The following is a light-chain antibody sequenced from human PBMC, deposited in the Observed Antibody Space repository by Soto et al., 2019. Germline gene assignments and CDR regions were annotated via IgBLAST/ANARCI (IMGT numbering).Light chain of an antibody. J-gene: IGKJ4*01. CDR2: AAS. CDR3: QKVHSPPLT. V-gene: IGKV1-27*01. CDR1: QGIYNY. Sequence: DIPMTQSPSSLSASVGDRVTITCRASQGIYNYVAWYQQKPGKVPKLLINAASALQSGVPSRFSSSGSGTDFTLTISSLQPEDVATYFCQKVHSPPLTFGGGTKVEIK.